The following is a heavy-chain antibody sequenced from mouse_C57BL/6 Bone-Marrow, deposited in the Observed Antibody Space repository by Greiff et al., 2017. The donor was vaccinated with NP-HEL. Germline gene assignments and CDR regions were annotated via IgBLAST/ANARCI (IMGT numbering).Heavy chain of an antibody. J-gene: IGHJ2*01. D-gene: IGHD2-4*01. Sequence: EVKLVESGPELVKPGASVKISCKASGYSFTGYYMNWVKQSPEKSLEWIGEINPSTGGTTYNQKFKAKATLTVDKSSSTAYMQLKSLTSEDSAVYYCARIFSLYYDYDRGDYWGQGTTLTVSS. CDR1: GYSFTGYY. CDR3: ARIFSLYYDYDRGDY. V-gene: IGHV1-42*01. CDR2: INPSTGGT.